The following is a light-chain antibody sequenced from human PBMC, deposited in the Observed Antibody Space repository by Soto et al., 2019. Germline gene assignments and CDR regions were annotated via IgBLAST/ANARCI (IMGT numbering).Light chain of an antibody. CDR3: AAWDDSLNGWV. V-gene: IGLV1-44*01. J-gene: IGLJ3*02. CDR1: GSDVGLSNS. CDR2: SNN. Sequence: QSALTQPASVSGSPGQSITISCTASGSDVGLSNSISWYRQYSGEAPNLLIYSNNQWPSGVPDRFSGSKSGTSASLAISGLQSEDEADYYCAAWDDSLNGWVFGGGTKLTVL.